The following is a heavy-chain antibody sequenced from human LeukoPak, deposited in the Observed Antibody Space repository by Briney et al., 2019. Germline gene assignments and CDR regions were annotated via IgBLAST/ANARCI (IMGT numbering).Heavy chain of an antibody. CDR1: GDSITNYY. J-gene: IGHJ5*02. CDR2: INYNGAT. D-gene: IGHD6-19*01. Sequence: SESLSLTCTVSGDSITNYYWSWIRQSPEKGLEWIAYINYNGATNYNPSLKSRVTISVDTSKNQFSLKLSSVTAADTAVYYCARDRGIAVAGMSWFDPWGQGTLVTVSS. CDR3: ARDRGIAVAGMSWFDP. V-gene: IGHV4-59*01.